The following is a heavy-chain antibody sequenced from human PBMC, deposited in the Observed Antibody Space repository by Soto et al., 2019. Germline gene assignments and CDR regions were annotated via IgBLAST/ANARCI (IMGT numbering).Heavy chain of an antibody. CDR1: DSSINSNYY. CDR3: ARGLQGGNFDY. CDR2: IHHSGTT. V-gene: IGHV4-38-2*01. D-gene: IGHD2-15*01. Sequence: SETLSLTCVVSDSSINSNYYWLWIRQPPGKGLGWIGAIHHSGTTYYTPSLKSRVTISMDMSKNHFSLRLTSVTAADTAIYYCARGLQGGNFDYWGQGTQVTVSS. J-gene: IGHJ4*02.